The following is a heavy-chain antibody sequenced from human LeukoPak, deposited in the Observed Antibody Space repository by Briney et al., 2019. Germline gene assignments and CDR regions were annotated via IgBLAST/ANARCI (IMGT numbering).Heavy chain of an antibody. V-gene: IGHV1-2*04. CDR3: AREFGELYFDY. CDR1: GYTFTGYY. D-gene: IGHD3-10*01. CDR2: INPNSGGT. J-gene: IGHJ4*02. Sequence: ASVTVSCKASGYTFTGYYMHWVRQAPGQGLEWMGRINPNSGGTNYAQKFQGWVTMTRDTSISTAYMELSRLRSDDTAVYYCAREFGELYFDYWGQGTLVTVSS.